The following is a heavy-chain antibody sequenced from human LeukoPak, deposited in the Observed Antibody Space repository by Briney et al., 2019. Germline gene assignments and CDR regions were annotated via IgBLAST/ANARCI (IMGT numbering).Heavy chain of an antibody. CDR2: IKQDGSEK. CDR3: LATEQQLVLGHDY. V-gene: IGHV3-7*01. Sequence: GGSLRLSCAASGFTFSSNGMSSVRQAPGKGLEWVANIKQDGSEKYYVDSVKGRFAISRDNAKNSLYLQMNSLRAEGTAVYYCLATEQQLVLGHDYWGQGTLVTVSS. D-gene: IGHD6-13*01. CDR1: GFTFSSNG. J-gene: IGHJ4*02.